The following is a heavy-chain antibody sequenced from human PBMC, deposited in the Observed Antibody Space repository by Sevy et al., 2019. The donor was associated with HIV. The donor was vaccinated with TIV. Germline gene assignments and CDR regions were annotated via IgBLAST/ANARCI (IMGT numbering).Heavy chain of an antibody. J-gene: IGHJ6*02. CDR1: GFTFSSYE. CDR3: AKDIELRFFISGPGV. D-gene: IGHD3-3*01. CDR2: ISNSGSTI. Sequence: GGSLRLSCTASGFTFSSYEMNWVRQAPGKGLEWVSYISNSGSTIHYSDSVKGRFTISRDNAKNSLYLQMNSLRAEDTALYYCAKDIELRFFISGPGVWGQGTTVTVSS. V-gene: IGHV3-48*03.